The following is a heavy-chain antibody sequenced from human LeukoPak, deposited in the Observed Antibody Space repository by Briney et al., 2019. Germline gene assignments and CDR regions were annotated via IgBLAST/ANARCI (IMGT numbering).Heavy chain of an antibody. CDR2: IRSKANSYAT. D-gene: IGHD4-17*01. CDR3: TRDYGVLFDY. V-gene: IGHV3-73*01. Sequence: PGGSLKLSCAASGXTFSGSAIHWVRQASGKGLEWAGRIRSKANSYATSSAASVKGRFTISRDDSKNTAYLQMSSLKTEDTAVYYCTRDYGVLFDYWGQGTLVTVSS. CDR1: GXTFSGSA. J-gene: IGHJ4*02.